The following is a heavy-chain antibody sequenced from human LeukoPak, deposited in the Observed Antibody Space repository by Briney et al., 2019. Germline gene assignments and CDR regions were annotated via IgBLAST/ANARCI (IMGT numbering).Heavy chain of an antibody. V-gene: IGHV1-46*01. Sequence: ASVKVSCKASGDTFTSYYMHWGRQAPGQGLEWMGIINPSGGSTSYAQKFQGRVTMTRDTSTSTVYMELSSLRSEDTAVYYCAIEPYPAYSSGWYASVDPWGQGTLVTVSS. CDR2: INPSGGST. J-gene: IGHJ5*02. D-gene: IGHD6-19*01. CDR1: GDTFTSYY. CDR3: AIEPYPAYSSGWYASVDP.